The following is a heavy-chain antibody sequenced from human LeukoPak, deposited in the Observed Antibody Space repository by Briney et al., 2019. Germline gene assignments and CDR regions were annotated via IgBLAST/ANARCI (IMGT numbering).Heavy chain of an antibody. Sequence: PSQTLSLTCTVSGGSISSGSYYWSWIRQPAGKGLEWIGRIYTSGSTNYDPSLKSRVTISVDTSKNQFSLKLSSVTAADTAVYYCARDANTAMACPDAFDIWGQGTMVTVSS. CDR2: IYTSGST. V-gene: IGHV4-61*02. CDR1: GGSISSGSYY. D-gene: IGHD5-18*01. J-gene: IGHJ3*02. CDR3: ARDANTAMACPDAFDI.